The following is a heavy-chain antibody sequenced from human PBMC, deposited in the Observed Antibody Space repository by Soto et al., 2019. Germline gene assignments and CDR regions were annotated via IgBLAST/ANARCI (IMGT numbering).Heavy chain of an antibody. CDR3: ARIELGGYRFYYYQYGMDV. CDR1: GFSLSNARMG. V-gene: IGHV2-26*01. Sequence: SGPTLVNPTETLTLTCTVSGFSLSNARMGVSWIRQPPGKALEWLAHIFSNDEKSYSTSTSLKSRLTISKDTSKSQVVLTMTNMDPVDTATYYCARIELGGYRFYYYQYGMDVWGQGTTVTGSS. J-gene: IGHJ6*02. D-gene: IGHD3-22*01. CDR2: IFSNDEK.